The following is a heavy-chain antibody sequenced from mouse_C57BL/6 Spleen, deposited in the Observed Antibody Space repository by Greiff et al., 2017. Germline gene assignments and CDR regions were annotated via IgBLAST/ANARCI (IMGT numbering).Heavy chain of an antibody. J-gene: IGHJ3*01. CDR3: SRGGDVGVAY. D-gene: IGHD3-3*01. V-gene: IGHV1-80*01. Sequence: QVQLKESGAELVKPGASVKISCKASGYAFSSYWMNWVKQRPGKGLEWIGQIYPGDGDPNYNGKFKGKATLTADKSSSTAYMQLSSLTSADSAVYFCSRGGDVGVAYWGQGTLVTVSA. CDR1: GYAFSSYW. CDR2: IYPGDGDP.